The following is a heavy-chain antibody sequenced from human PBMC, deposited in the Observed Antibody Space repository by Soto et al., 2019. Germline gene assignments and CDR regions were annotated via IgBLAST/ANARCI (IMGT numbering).Heavy chain of an antibody. V-gene: IGHV3-23*01. Sequence: AGGSLRLSCVASGFTFKNYDMRWIRQASGKGLEWVSGIGGSGGVTYYADSVKGRFTISRDNSKNTLYLQMNSLRAEDTAIYYCAKNRQFRSYYESAGHYDNWGQGTLVTVSS. D-gene: IGHD3-10*01. CDR1: GFTFKNYD. CDR2: IGGSGGVT. J-gene: IGHJ4*02. CDR3: AKNRQFRSYYESAGHYDN.